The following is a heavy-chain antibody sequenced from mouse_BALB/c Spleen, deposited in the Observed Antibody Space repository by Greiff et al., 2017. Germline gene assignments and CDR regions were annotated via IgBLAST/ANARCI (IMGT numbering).Heavy chain of an antibody. Sequence: EVKLMESGGGLVKPGGSLKLSCAASGFTFSSYAMSWVRQTPEKRLEWVASISSGGSTYYPDSVKGRFTISRDNARNILYLQMSSLRSEDTAMYYCARGRDYGNFYWYFDVWGAGTTVTVSS. D-gene: IGHD2-1*01. CDR2: ISSGGST. J-gene: IGHJ1*01. CDR3: ARGRDYGNFYWYFDV. V-gene: IGHV5-6-5*01. CDR1: GFTFSSYA.